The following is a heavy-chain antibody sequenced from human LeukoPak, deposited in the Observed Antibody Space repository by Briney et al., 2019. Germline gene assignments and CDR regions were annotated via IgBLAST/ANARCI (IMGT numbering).Heavy chain of an antibody. CDR1: GFTFSSYW. Sequence: GGSLRLSCAASGFTFSSYWMYWVRQAPGKGLMWVSRCNSDGSGTTYVDSVKGRFTASRDNAKNTLYLQMSSLRAEDTAVYYCATSSVWGGAFNIWGQGTMVTVSS. V-gene: IGHV3-74*01. CDR3: ATSSVWGGAFNI. CDR2: CNSDGSGT. D-gene: IGHD3-16*01. J-gene: IGHJ3*02.